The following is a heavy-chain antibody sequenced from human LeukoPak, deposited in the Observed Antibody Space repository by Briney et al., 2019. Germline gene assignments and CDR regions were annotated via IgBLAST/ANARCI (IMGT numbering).Heavy chain of an antibody. V-gene: IGHV4-39*07. J-gene: IGHJ5*02. D-gene: IGHD6-19*01. CDR1: GGSISSSSYY. CDR3: ARDNVAGPRVGWFDP. Sequence: PSETLSLTCTVSGGSISSSSYYWGWIRQPPGKGLEWIGSIYYSGSTYYNPSLKSRVTISVDTSKNQFSLKLSSVTAADTAVYYCARDNVAGPRVGWFDPWGQGTLVTVSS. CDR2: IYYSGST.